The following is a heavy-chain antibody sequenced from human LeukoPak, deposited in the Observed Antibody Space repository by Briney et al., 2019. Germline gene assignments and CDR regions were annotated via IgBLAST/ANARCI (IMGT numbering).Heavy chain of an antibody. V-gene: IGHV1-69*13. CDR1: GGTFSSYG. Sequence: SVEVSCKASGGTFSSYGISWVRQAPGQGLEWMGGIIPIFGTPNHAEKFQGRVTITADVSTSTAYMELSSLRSEDTAVYYCARVIPRLPYYFDYWGQGTLVTVSS. J-gene: IGHJ4*02. CDR2: IIPIFGTP. CDR3: ARVIPRLPYYFDY.